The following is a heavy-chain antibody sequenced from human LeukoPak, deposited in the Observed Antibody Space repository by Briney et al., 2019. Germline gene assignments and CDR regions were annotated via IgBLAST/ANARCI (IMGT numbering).Heavy chain of an antibody. J-gene: IGHJ1*01. V-gene: IGHV4-34*01. Sequence: PSETLSLTCAVYGGSFSGYYWSWIRQPPGKGLEWIGEINHSGSTNYNPSLKSRVTISVDTSKNQFSLKLSSVTAADTAVYYCARHLRITIFGVVIIKSGFQHWGQGTLVTVSS. CDR2: INHSGST. CDR1: GGSFSGYY. D-gene: IGHD3-3*01. CDR3: ARHLRITIFGVVIIKSGFQH.